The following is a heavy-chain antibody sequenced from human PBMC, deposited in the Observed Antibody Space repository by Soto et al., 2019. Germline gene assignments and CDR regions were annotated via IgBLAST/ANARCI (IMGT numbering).Heavy chain of an antibody. CDR3: ASMRGSTQHARPYYFDY. V-gene: IGHV1-69*13. CDR1: GYIFVNYA. D-gene: IGHD3-10*01. CDR2: IIPIFGTA. J-gene: IGHJ4*02. Sequence: GASVKVSCKASGYIFVNYAVSWVRQAPGQGLEWMGGIIPIFGTANYAQKFQGRVTITADESTSTAYMELSSLRSEDTAVYYCASMRGSTQHARPYYFDYWGQGTLVTVSS.